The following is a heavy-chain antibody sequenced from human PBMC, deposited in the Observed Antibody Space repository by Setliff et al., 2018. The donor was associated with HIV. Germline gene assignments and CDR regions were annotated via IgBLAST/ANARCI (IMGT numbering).Heavy chain of an antibody. J-gene: IGHJ4*02. D-gene: IGHD6-19*01. CDR2: IYTSGSV. Sequence: PSETLSLTCAVSGDSVSRYSWNWIRQPAGKGLEWIGRIYTSGSVNYNPSLNSRVTISVDTSKNQFSLKVNSVTAADTAVYYCARSPRIGVAGEFEYWGQGTLVTVSS. V-gene: IGHV4-4*07. CDR1: GDSVSRYS. CDR3: ARSPRIGVAGEFEY.